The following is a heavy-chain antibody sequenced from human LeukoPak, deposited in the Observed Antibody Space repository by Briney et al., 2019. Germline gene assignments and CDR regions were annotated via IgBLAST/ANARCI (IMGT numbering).Heavy chain of an antibody. CDR3: ARLVMKEMATMVRYFDY. Sequence: GESLKISCKGSGYSFTSYWIGWVRQMPGKGLEWMGIIYPGDSDTRYSPSFQGQVTISADKSISTAYLQWSSLKASDTAMYYCARLVMKEMATMVRYFDYWGQGTLVTVSS. CDR2: IYPGDSDT. CDR1: GYSFTSYW. J-gene: IGHJ4*02. V-gene: IGHV5-51*01. D-gene: IGHD5-24*01.